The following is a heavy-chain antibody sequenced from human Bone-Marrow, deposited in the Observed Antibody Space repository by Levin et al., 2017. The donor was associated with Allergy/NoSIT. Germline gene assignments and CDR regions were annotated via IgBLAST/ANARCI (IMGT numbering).Heavy chain of an antibody. V-gene: IGHV3-11*01. CDR1: GYSLSDYF. Sequence: PGGSLRLSCAASGYSLSDYFMSWTRQAPGRGLEWVAYISSGGTSMYYADSVKGRFTISRDNAKNSLYLQMNSLRAEDTAVYYCVRDRGAVAPGYFDYWGQGALVTVSS. J-gene: IGHJ4*02. D-gene: IGHD6-19*01. CDR3: VRDRGAVAPGYFDY. CDR2: ISSGGTSM.